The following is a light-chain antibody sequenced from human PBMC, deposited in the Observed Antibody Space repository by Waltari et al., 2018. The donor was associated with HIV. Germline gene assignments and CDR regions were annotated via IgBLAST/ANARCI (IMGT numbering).Light chain of an antibody. Sequence: EIVLTQSPGTLSFSPGERATLFCRASESVTSSYLAWYQQKPGQAPRLLIYGASSRATGIPDRFSGSGSGTDFTLTISRLEPEDFAVYYCQQSGTSRRTFGQGTKVEIK. CDR2: GAS. V-gene: IGKV3-20*01. J-gene: IGKJ1*01. CDR3: QQSGTSRRT. CDR1: ESVTSSY.